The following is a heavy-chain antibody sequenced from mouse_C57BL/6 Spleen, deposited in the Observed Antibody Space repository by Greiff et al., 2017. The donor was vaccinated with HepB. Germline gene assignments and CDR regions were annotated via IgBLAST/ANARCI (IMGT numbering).Heavy chain of an antibody. D-gene: IGHD4-1*01. CDR3: ARQTNRDAFDY. CDR1: GFTFSSYG. J-gene: IGHJ2*01. V-gene: IGHV5-6*01. Sequence: EVNVVESGGDLVKPGGSLKLSCAASGFTFSSYGMSWVRQTPDKRLEWVATISSGGSYTYYPDSVKGRFTISRDNAKNTLYLQMSSLKYEDTAMYYCARQTNRDAFDYWGQGTTLTVSS. CDR2: ISSGGSYT.